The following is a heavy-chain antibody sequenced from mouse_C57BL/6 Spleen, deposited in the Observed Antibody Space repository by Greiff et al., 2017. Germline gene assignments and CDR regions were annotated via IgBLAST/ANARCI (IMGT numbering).Heavy chain of an antibody. V-gene: IGHV1-55*01. D-gene: IGHD1-1*01. Sequence: VQLQQPGAELVKPGASVTMSCKASGYTFTSYWITWVKQRPGQGLEWIGDIYPGSGSTNYNEKFKSKATLTVDTSSSTAYMQLSSLTSEDSAVYYGARKECYAEEGYFDVWGTGTTVTVSS. CDR2: IYPGSGST. J-gene: IGHJ1*03. CDR1: GYTFTSYW. CDR3: ARKECYAEEGYFDV.